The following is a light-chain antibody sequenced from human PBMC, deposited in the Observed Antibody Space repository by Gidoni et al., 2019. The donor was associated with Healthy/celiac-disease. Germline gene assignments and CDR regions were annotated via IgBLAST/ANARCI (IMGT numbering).Light chain of an antibody. V-gene: IGKV3-20*01. CDR1: QSVSSSY. J-gene: IGKJ4*01. Sequence: EIVLTQSTGTLSLSTGERATLSCSASQSVSSSYLAWYQQKPGQAPMLLIYGASSRATGIPDRFSGSGSGTDFTLTISRLEPEYFAVYYCQQYGSSPLTFXGXTKVEIK. CDR3: QQYGSSPLT. CDR2: GAS.